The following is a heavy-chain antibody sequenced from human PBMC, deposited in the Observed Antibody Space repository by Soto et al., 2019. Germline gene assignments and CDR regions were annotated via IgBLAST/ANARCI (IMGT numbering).Heavy chain of an antibody. Sequence: PGESLKISCKTSGHRFTTYWISWVRQMPGKVLEYMGKINPTDSETNYSPSFEGHVTFSVDRSTSTAYVRWNSLKASDTAMYYCASPTMTSTSFYYAMDVWGQGXTVTVYS. CDR1: GHRFTTYW. CDR2: INPTDSET. CDR3: ASPTMTSTSFYYAMDV. D-gene: IGHD4-17*01. V-gene: IGHV5-10-1*01. J-gene: IGHJ6*02.